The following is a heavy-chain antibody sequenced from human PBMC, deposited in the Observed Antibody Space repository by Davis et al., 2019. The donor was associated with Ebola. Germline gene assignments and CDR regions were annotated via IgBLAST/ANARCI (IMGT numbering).Heavy chain of an antibody. Sequence: MPSETLSLTCAVSGGSISSSNWWSWVRQPPGKGLEWIGEIYHSGSTNYNPSLKSRVTISVDKSKNQFSLKLSSVTAADTAVYYCARLRMTTVTRKYYFDYWGQGTLVTVSS. D-gene: IGHD4-17*01. CDR2: IYHSGST. V-gene: IGHV4-4*02. CDR1: GGSISSSNW. CDR3: ARLRMTTVTRKYYFDY. J-gene: IGHJ4*02.